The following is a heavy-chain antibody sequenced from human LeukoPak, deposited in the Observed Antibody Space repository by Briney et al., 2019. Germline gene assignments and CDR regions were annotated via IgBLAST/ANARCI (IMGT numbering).Heavy chain of an antibody. J-gene: IGHJ4*02. CDR1: GFTFSSYA. CDR3: AREGYYGSGSPPSLYFDY. CDR2: ISSNGGST. V-gene: IGHV3-64*04. Sequence: GGSLRLSCSASGFTFSSYAMHWVRQAPGKGLEYVSAISSNGGSTYYADSVKGRFTISRDNSRSTLYLQMNSLRPEDTAIYYCAREGYYGSGSPPSLYFDYWGQGTLVTVSS. D-gene: IGHD3-10*01.